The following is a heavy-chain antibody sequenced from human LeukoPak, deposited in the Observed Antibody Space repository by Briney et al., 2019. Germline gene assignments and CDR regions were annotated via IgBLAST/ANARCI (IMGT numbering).Heavy chain of an antibody. V-gene: IGHV4-30-2*01. CDR1: GGSISSGGYY. J-gene: IGHJ5*02. Sequence: SQNLSLTCTVSGGSISSGGYYWSWIRQPPGKGLGWIGYIYHSGSTYYNPSLKSRVTISVDRSKNQFSLKLSSVTAADTAVYYCARQNIANGRTTVVTNWFDPWGQGTLVTVSS. CDR3: ARQNIANGRTTVVTNWFDP. CDR2: IYHSGST. D-gene: IGHD4-23*01.